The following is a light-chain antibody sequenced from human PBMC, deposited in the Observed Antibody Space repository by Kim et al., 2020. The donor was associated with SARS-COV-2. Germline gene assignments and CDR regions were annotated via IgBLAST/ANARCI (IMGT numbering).Light chain of an antibody. CDR2: DVN. Sequence: GHCVAVTCPGTSSDVGIYNYGSWNQKHPSKAPKFMIYDVNKQPSGVPDRFSGSKSGNAASLTISARQAEDETDYYCCSYAGSNTWVFGTGTKVTVL. CDR3: CSYAGSNTWV. J-gene: IGLJ1*01. V-gene: IGLV2-11*03. CDR1: SSDVGIYNY.